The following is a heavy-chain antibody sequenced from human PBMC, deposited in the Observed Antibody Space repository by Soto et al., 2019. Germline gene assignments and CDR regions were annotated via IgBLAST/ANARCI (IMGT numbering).Heavy chain of an antibody. CDR3: ARIAGVVLRPTGWFDP. CDR1: GYTFTSYG. CDR2: ISAYNGNT. V-gene: IGHV1-18*04. D-gene: IGHD3-3*01. J-gene: IGHJ5*02. Sequence: ASVKVSCKASGYTFTSYGISWVRQAPGQGLEWMGWISAYNGNTNYAQKLQGRVTMTTDTSTSTAYMELRSLRSDDTAVYYCARIAGVVLRPTGWFDPWGQGTLVTVSS.